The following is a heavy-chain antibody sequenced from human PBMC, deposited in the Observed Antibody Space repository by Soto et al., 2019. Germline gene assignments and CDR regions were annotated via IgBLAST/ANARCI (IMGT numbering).Heavy chain of an antibody. D-gene: IGHD6-13*01. CDR1: GGSISSYY. J-gene: IGHJ5*02. V-gene: IGHV4-59*01. CDR3: ARGIAAPEYNWFDP. CDR2: IYYSGST. Sequence: LSLTCTVSGGSISSYYWSWIRQPPGKGLEWIGYIYYSGSTNYNPSLKSRVTISVDTSKNQFSLKLSSVTAADTAVYYCARGIAAPEYNWFDPWGQGTLVTVSS.